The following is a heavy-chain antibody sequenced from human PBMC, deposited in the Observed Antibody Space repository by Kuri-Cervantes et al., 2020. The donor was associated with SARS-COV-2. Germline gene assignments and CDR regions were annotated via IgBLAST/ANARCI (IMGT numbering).Heavy chain of an antibody. Sequence: LSLTCAASGFTFSSYWMSWVRQAPGKGLEWVANIKQDGSEKYYVDSVKGRFTISRDNSKNTLYLQMNSLRAEDTAVYYCASESGYSYGYDYWGQGTLVTVSS. CDR3: ASESGYSYGYDY. D-gene: IGHD5-18*01. J-gene: IGHJ4*02. V-gene: IGHV3-7*01. CDR2: IKQDGSEK. CDR1: GFTFSSYW.